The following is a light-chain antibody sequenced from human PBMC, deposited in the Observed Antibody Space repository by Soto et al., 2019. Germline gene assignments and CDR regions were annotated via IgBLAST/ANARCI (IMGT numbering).Light chain of an antibody. CDR1: QSVSSSY. CDR2: GAS. V-gene: IGKV3-20*01. J-gene: IGKJ4*01. Sequence: EILLTQSPGTLSLSPGERATVSCGASQSVSSSYLAWYQHKPGQAPRLLISGASNRAAGIPDRLSGSGSGTEFTLTISRMEPEDFAVYYCQQYDNSFTFGGGTKVDIK. CDR3: QQYDNSFT.